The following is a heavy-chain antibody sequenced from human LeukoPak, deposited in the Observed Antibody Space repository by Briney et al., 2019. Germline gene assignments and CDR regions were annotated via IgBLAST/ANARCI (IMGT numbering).Heavy chain of an antibody. J-gene: IGHJ4*02. D-gene: IGHD3-22*01. V-gene: IGHV3-21*01. CDR1: GFTFSDYS. Sequence: GGSLRLSCAASGFTFSDYSINWVRQAPGKGLEWVSSINPTSTSIYYADAVKGRFTISRDNAKSSLYLKMNSLRAEDTARYYFVRLXXXSDRSGYYYXYNYWGQGIQVTVSS. CDR2: INPTSTSI. CDR3: VRLXXXSDRSGYYYXYNY.